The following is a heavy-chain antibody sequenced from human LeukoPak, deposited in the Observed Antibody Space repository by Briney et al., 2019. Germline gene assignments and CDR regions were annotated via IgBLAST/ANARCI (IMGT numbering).Heavy chain of an antibody. J-gene: IGHJ4*02. CDR3: ARDLLKVRIAAAGSENDY. Sequence: GGSLRLSCAASGFTFSSYWMSWVRQAPGKGLAWVANIKQDGSEKYYVDSVKGRFTISRDNAKNSLYLQMNSLRAEDTAVYYCARDLLKVRIAAAGSENDYWGQGTLVTVSS. V-gene: IGHV3-7*01. CDR2: IKQDGSEK. CDR1: GFTFSSYW. D-gene: IGHD6-13*01.